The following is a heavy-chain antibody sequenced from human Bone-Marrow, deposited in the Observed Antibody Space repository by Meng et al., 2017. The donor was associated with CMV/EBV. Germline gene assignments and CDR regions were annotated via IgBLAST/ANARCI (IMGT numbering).Heavy chain of an antibody. J-gene: IGHJ4*02. D-gene: IGHD2-2*01. V-gene: IGHV3-30*04. CDR2: ISYDGSNK. CDR3: ARRNVGCSSTSCYRWAGFDY. CDR1: RFTFSSYA. Sequence: GGSLRLSCAASRFTFSSYAMHWVRQAPGKGLEWVAVISYDGSNKYYADSVKGRFTISRDNSKNTLYLQMNSLRTEDTAVYYCARRNVGCSSTSCYRWAGFDYWGQGTLVTVPS.